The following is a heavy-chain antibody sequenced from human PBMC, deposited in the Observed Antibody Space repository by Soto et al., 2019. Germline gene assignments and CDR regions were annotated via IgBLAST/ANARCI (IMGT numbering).Heavy chain of an antibody. CDR1: GYTFTSYD. Sequence: QVQLVQSGAEVKKPGASVKVSCKASGYTFTSYDINWVRQATGQGLEWMGWMNPNSGNTGYAQKFQGRVTMTRNTPXSXXYMELSRLRSEETAVYYCARDRYYYDISGYWYFDLWGRGTLVTVSS. CDR3: ARDRYYYDISGYWYFDL. D-gene: IGHD3-22*01. V-gene: IGHV1-8*01. CDR2: MNPNSGNT. J-gene: IGHJ2*01.